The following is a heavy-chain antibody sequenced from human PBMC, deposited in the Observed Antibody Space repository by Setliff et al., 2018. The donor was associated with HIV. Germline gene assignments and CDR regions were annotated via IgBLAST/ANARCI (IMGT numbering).Heavy chain of an antibody. J-gene: IGHJ6*03. V-gene: IGHV1-3*03. CDR2: INTANGNT. CDR3: ARGPLFGNQYYPYHYMDV. D-gene: IGHD3-3*01. Sequence: RASVKASCKASGYTFSTYGIHWMRQAPGQRPEYMGWINTANGNTKYSQDLLGRVSITMDTSASTSYMELSSLRSQDMAVYYCARGPLFGNQYYPYHYMDVWGKGTTVTVSS. CDR1: GYTFSTYG.